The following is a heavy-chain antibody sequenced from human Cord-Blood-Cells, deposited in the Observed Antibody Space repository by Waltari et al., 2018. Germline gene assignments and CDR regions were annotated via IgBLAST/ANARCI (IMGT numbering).Heavy chain of an antibody. CDR1: GYTLNGYY. D-gene: IGHD3-10*01. CDR3: AREPGFGVTYYFDY. V-gene: IGHV1-2*02. Sequence: QVQLVQSGAEVKKTGASVKVSCKASGYTLNGYYMHCVRSAPGQGLEWMGWINPNSGGTNYAQKFQGRVTMTSDTSISTAYMELSRLRSDDTAVYYCAREPGFGVTYYFDYWGQGTLVTVSS. CDR2: INPNSGGT. J-gene: IGHJ4*02.